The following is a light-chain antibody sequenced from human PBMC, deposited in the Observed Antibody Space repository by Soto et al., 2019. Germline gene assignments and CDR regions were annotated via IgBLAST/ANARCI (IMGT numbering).Light chain of an antibody. CDR1: QSVSSNY. CDR3: QQYGSSPTWT. J-gene: IGKJ1*01. CDR2: GAS. V-gene: IGKV3-20*01. Sequence: ERVLTQSPGTLSLSPGERATLSCRASQSVSSNYLAWSQQKPGQAPRLLIYGASTRATGIPDRFSGSGSGTDFTLTISRLEPEDSAVYYCQQYGSSPTWTFGQGTKVDIK.